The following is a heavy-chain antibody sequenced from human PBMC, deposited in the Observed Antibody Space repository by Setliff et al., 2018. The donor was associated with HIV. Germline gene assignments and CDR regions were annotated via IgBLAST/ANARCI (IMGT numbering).Heavy chain of an antibody. CDR2: ISYHGGDK. J-gene: IGHJ6*03. CDR1: GFTFSSYA. Sequence: GGSLRLSCAASGFTFSSYAMHWVRQAPGKGLEWVALISYHGGDKNFADSVKGRFTISRDNSKNTLYLQMNSLRSEDTAVYYCARDQKLELRDYYYYYMDVWGRGTTVTVS. V-gene: IGHV3-30*04. D-gene: IGHD1-7*01. CDR3: ARDQKLELRDYYYYYMDV.